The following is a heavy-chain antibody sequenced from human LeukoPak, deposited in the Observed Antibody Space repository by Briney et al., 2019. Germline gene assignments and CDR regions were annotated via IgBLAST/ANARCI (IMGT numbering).Heavy chain of an antibody. V-gene: IGHV3-66*01. CDR2: IYSGGST. J-gene: IGHJ6*02. Sequence: PGGSLRLSCAASGFTFSSNYMSWVRQAPGKGLEWVSVIYSGGSTYYADSVKGRFTISRDNSKSTLYLQMNSLRAEDTAVYYCARDTGSYPPVYGMDVWGQGTTVTVSS. CDR3: ARDTGSYPPVYGMDV. CDR1: GFTFSSNY. D-gene: IGHD3-10*01.